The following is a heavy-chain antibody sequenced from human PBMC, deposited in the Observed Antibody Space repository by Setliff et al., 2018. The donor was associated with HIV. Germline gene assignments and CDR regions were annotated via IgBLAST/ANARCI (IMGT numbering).Heavy chain of an antibody. Sequence: ASVKVSCKAPGYILSAYYMHWARQAPGQGLEWMGWINPNSGGTNYAQKFQGRVTLTRDTSISTDYMELNRLTSDDTAVYYCAGGKGNSGTYRFLFGSPNEIDAFEIWGLGTMVTVSS. J-gene: IGHJ3*02. D-gene: IGHD3-10*01. CDR2: INPNSGGT. V-gene: IGHV1-2*02. CDR3: AGGKGNSGTYRFLFGSPNEIDAFEI. CDR1: GYILSAYY.